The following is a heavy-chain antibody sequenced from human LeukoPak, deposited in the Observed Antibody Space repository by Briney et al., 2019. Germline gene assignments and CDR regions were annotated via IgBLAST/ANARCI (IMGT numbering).Heavy chain of an antibody. D-gene: IGHD6-6*01. CDR1: GFSFSGHW. V-gene: IGHV3-74*01. CDR2: ISPTGSTT. Sequence: GGSLRLSCTASGFSFSGHWMHWARQLPGKGLVWVSRISPTGSTTSYADSVKGRFTVSRDNAKNTLYLQVNNLRAEDTAVYYCARGPNSTWSGLDFWGQGTLLTVSS. J-gene: IGHJ4*02. CDR3: ARGPNSTWSGLDF.